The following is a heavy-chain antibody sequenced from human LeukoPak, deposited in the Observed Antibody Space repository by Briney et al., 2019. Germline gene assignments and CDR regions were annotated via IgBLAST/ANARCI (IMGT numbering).Heavy chain of an antibody. D-gene: IGHD3-3*01. J-gene: IGHJ4*02. CDR1: GYSFTSYW. CDR2: IYPGDSDT. V-gene: IGHV5-51*01. CDR3: ARAVDITIFGVVTPFDY. Sequence: GESLKTSCKGSGYSFTSYWIGWVRQMPGKGLEWMGIIYPGDSDTRYSPSFQGQVTISADKSISTAYLQWSSLRASDTAMYYCARAVDITIFGVVTPFDYWGQGTLVTVSS.